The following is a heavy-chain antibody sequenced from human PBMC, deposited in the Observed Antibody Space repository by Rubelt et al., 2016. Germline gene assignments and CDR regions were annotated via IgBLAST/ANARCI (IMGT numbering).Heavy chain of an antibody. V-gene: IGHV2-5*02. CDR2: IYWDDDK. D-gene: IGHD5-18*01. CDR3: AHNVDTAMADY. CDR1: GFSLSTSGVG. J-gene: IGHJ4*02. Sequence: QITLKESGPTLVKPTQTLTLTCTFSGFSLSTSGVGVGWIRQPPGKALEWLALIYWDDDKRYSPSLKSRLTITKDTSKNQVVLKMPNMDPVDTATYYCAHNVDTAMADYWGQGTLVTVSS.